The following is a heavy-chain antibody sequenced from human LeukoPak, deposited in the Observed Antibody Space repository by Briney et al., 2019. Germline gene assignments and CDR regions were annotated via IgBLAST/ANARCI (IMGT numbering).Heavy chain of an antibody. Sequence: GESLKISCRASGYIFTTYWIGWVRQMPGKGLEWMGIIYSGDSETRYSPSSQGQVTISVDKSISTAYLQWSSLKASDTAMYYCATTLYSGIYGDAFDIWGQGTMVTVSS. CDR3: ATTLYSGIYGDAFDI. D-gene: IGHD1-26*01. CDR2: IYSGDSET. CDR1: GYIFTTYW. V-gene: IGHV5-51*01. J-gene: IGHJ3*02.